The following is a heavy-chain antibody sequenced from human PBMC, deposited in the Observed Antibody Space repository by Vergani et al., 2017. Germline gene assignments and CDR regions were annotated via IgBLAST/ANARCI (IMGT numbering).Heavy chain of an antibody. CDR2: IIRIFGTA. CDR1: GGTFSSYA. Sequence: QVQLVQSGAEVKKPGSSVKVSCKASGGTFSSYAISWVRQAPGQGLEWMGGIIRIFGTANYAQKFQGRVTITADESTSTAYMELSSLRSEDTAVYYCARELGGYCSSTSCYAGGLWDYWGQGTLVTVSS. J-gene: IGHJ4*02. D-gene: IGHD2-2*01. V-gene: IGHV1-69*01. CDR3: ARELGGYCSSTSCYAGGLWDY.